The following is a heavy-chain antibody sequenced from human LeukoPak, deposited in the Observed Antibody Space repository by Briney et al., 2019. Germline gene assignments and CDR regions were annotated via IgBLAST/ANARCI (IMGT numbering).Heavy chain of an antibody. Sequence: GGSLRLSCAASGFTFSNAWMSWVRQAPGKGLEWVGFIRSKAYGGTTEYAASVKGRFTISRDDSKSIAYLQMNSLKTEDTAVYYCTRDKAYDSSGYYFDYWGQGTLVTVSS. J-gene: IGHJ4*02. D-gene: IGHD3-22*01. CDR2: IRSKAYGGTT. V-gene: IGHV3-49*04. CDR3: TRDKAYDSSGYYFDY. CDR1: GFTFSNAW.